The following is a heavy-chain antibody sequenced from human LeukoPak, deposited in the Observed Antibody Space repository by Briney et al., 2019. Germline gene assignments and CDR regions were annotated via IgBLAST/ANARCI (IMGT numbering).Heavy chain of an antibody. V-gene: IGHV3-23*01. CDR2: ISGSGGST. D-gene: IGHD6-19*01. CDR3: AKDRGGWYGDYFDY. CDR1: GFTFSSYA. J-gene: IGHJ4*02. Sequence: GGSLRLSCAASGFTFSSYAMSWVRQAPGKGLEWVSAISGSGGSTYYADSVKGRFTISRDNSKSTLYLQMNSLRAEDTAVYYRAKDRGGWYGDYFDYWGQGTLVTVSS.